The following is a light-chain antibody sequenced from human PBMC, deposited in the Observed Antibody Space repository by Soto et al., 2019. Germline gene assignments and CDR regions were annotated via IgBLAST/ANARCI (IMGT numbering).Light chain of an antibody. CDR3: CSYAGSYNIYL. Sequence: QSVLTQPPSASGPPGQSVTISCTGTSTDVGGYNYVAWYQQYPGKAPKLMIYEVSKRPSGVPDRFSGSKSGNTASLAISGLQAEDEGDYYCCSYAGSYNIYLFGTGTKVTVL. CDR1: STDVGGYNY. V-gene: IGLV2-8*01. J-gene: IGLJ1*01. CDR2: EVS.